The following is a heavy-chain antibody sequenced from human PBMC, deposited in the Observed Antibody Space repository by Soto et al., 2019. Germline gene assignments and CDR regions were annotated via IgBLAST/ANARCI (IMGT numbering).Heavy chain of an antibody. CDR2: VHYSGST. J-gene: IGHJ4*02. Sequence: PSETLSLTCTVSGGSISGSSYYWGWIRQPPGKGLECIGSVHYSGSTDYNPSLKSRVTISVDTSKNQFSLKLTSVTAADTAVYFCASFSGATYGDHGGVINYWGQGTLVTVSS. V-gene: IGHV4-39*01. D-gene: IGHD4-17*01. CDR1: GGSISGSSYY. CDR3: ASFSGATYGDHGGVINY.